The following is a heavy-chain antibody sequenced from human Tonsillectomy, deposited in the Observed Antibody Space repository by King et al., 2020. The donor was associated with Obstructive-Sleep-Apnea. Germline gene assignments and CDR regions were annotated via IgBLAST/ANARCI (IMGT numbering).Heavy chain of an antibody. CDR2: INPYSGGT. D-gene: IGHD1-14*01. J-gene: IGHJ6*02. V-gene: IGHV1-2*06. CDR1: GYTFTGYY. CDR3: ARDVTTRGDGMVV. Sequence: QLVQSGAEVKKPGASVKVSCKASGYTFTGYYIHWVRQAPGQGLEWMGRINPYSGGTNYAQKFQDRVTMTRDTSISTAYMDLSRLRSDDTAVYYCARDVTTRGDGMVVWGQGTTVTVSS.